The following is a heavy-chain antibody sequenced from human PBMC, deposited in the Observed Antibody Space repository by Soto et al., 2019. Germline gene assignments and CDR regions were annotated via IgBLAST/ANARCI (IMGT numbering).Heavy chain of an antibody. J-gene: IGHJ4*02. V-gene: IGHV3-30*18. Sequence: QVQLVESGGGVVQPGRSLRLSCAASGFTFSHYAMHWVRQAPGKGLEWVALVSYDGSNEYYADSVKGRFTISRDNSKATLDLKMNSLRAEDTAVYCCAKDGSHNFDYWGQGTLVTVAS. CDR1: GFTFSHYA. CDR2: VSYDGSNE. CDR3: AKDGSHNFDY. D-gene: IGHD1-26*01.